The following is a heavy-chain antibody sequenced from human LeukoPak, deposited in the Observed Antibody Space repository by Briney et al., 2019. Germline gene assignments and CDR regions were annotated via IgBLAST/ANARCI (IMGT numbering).Heavy chain of an antibody. V-gene: IGHV3-30*02. Sequence: QPGGSLRLSCVASGFTFTSYGIHWVRQAPGKGLEWVAVSWFAGDTKYYADSVKGRFTISRDNSKNTVCLQLNILRADDTAIYYCAKDTDDYLLDWGQGTLVTVSS. J-gene: IGHJ4*02. CDR3: AKDTDDYLLD. D-gene: IGHD5-12*01. CDR1: GFTFTSYG. CDR2: SWFAGDTK.